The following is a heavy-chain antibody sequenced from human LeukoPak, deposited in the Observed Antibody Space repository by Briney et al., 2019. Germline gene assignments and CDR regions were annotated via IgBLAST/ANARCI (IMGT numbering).Heavy chain of an antibody. CDR2: ISSSSNYI. D-gene: IGHD4-17*01. J-gene: IGHJ3*02. CDR3: ARSADYGEAFDI. Sequence: GGSLRLSCAASGLTLSSNCMNWVRQAPGKGLEWVLSISSSSNYIDYADSVKSRFTISRDNAKNSLYLQMNSLRAEDTALYYWARSADYGEAFDIWGQGTMVTVSS. CDR1: GLTLSSNC. V-gene: IGHV3-21*01.